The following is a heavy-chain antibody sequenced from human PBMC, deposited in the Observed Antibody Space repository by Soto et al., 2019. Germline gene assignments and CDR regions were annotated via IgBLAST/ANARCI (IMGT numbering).Heavy chain of an antibody. J-gene: IGHJ5*01. CDR1: GFSFNSYA. CDR2: IHGSGST. Sequence: EVHLLESGGGLIQPGGSLRLSCAASGFSFNSYAMSWVRQAPGKGLEWVSSIHGSGSTYYVDSVKGRFIISRDNSKNTLNQKMNRRRVEDAAVYYCPKNYSSHSRGQGPLFTFS. D-gene: IGHD2-15*01. V-gene: IGHV3-23*01. CDR3: PKNYSSHS.